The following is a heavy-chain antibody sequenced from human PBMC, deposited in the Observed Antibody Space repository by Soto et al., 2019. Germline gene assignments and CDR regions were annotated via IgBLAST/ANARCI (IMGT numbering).Heavy chain of an antibody. Sequence: GXSVKVSCKASGYPFTSYGIIWVRQAPGQGLEWMGWISAYNGNTNYAQKLQGRATMTTDTSTSTAYMELRSLRSDDTAVYYCASDSSGYYWFWAYWGQGTLVTVSS. CDR3: ASDSSGYYWFWAY. CDR1: GYPFTSYG. J-gene: IGHJ4*02. CDR2: ISAYNGNT. D-gene: IGHD3-22*01. V-gene: IGHV1-18*01.